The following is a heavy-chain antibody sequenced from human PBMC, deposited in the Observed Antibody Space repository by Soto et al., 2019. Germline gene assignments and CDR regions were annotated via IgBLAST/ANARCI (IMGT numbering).Heavy chain of an antibody. CDR2: INAGNGNT. Sequence: XSVKVSFNASGYTFTSYAMHLLRQAPGQRLEWMGWINAGNGNTKYSQKFQGRVTITRDTSASTAYMELRSLRSEDTAVYYCARDLGGWPDYWGQGTLVTVSS. J-gene: IGHJ4*02. D-gene: IGHD2-15*01. CDR3: ARDLGGWPDY. CDR1: GYTFTSYA. V-gene: IGHV1-3*01.